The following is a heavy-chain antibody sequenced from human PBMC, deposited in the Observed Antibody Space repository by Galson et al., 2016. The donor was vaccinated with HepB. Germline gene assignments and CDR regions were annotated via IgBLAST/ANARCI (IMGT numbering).Heavy chain of an antibody. CDR1: GGSISSSSYY. CDR3: ARHLKIQLWLRGNWFDP. J-gene: IGHJ5*02. V-gene: IGHV4-39*01. D-gene: IGHD5-18*01. Sequence: SETLSLTCTVSGGSISSSSYYWGWIRQPPGKGLEWIGSIYYSGSTYYNPSLKSRVTISVGTSKNQFSLKLSSVTAADTAVYYCARHLKIQLWLRGNWFDPWGQGTLVTVSS. CDR2: IYYSGST.